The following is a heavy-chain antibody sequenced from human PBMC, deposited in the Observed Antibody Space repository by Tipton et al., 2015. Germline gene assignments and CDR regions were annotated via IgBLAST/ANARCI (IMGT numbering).Heavy chain of an antibody. J-gene: IGHJ4*02. CDR3: ARERENSYGSFDH. Sequence: TLSLTCAVYGGSFSGYYWSWIRQTPGEGLEWIGEINDSGSTNYNPSLKTRVTILGDTSKNQFSLELNSVTAADTAVYYCARERENSYGSFDHWGQGSLVTVSS. CDR2: INDSGST. V-gene: IGHV4-34*01. D-gene: IGHD3-16*01. CDR1: GGSFSGYY.